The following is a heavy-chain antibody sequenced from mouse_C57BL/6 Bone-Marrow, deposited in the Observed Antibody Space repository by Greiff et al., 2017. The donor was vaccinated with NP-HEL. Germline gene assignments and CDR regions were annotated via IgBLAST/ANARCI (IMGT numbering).Heavy chain of an antibody. D-gene: IGHD1-1*02. J-gene: IGHJ2*01. V-gene: IGHV1-42*01. Sequence: EVKLMESGPELVKPGASVKISCKASGYSFTGYYMNWVKQSPEKSLEWIGEINPSTGGTTYNQKFKAKATLTVDKSSSTAYMQLKSLTSEDSAVYYCARSRTMVDYWGQGTTLTVSS. CDR3: ARSRTMVDY. CDR1: GYSFTGYY. CDR2: INPSTGGT.